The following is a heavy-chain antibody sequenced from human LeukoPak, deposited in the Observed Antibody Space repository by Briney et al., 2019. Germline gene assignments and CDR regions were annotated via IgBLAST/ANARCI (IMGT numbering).Heavy chain of an antibody. J-gene: IGHJ3*02. V-gene: IGHV5-51*01. CDR3: ARHRGKVGATSDAFDI. Sequence: GESLKISCKGSGYSFTSYWIGWVRQMPGKGLEWMGIIYPGDSDTRYSPSLQGQVTISADKSISTAYLQWSSLKASDTAMYYCARHRGKVGATSDAFDIWGQGTMVTVSS. CDR1: GYSFTSYW. D-gene: IGHD1-26*01. CDR2: IYPGDSDT.